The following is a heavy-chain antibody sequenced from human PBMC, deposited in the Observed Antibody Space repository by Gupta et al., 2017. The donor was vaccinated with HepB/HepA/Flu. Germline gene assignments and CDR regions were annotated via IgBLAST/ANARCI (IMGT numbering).Heavy chain of an antibody. Sequence: VQLLESGGGVVKPGRSLRLSCAASGFTFRNYGMPSVRQAPGKGPEWVAIISYNGDNKYYGDAVTGRFTISRDNSENTLYLQRNSLRPEDTAVYYCAKGPSTYFYDGTGYFTAWGQGTLVTVSS. D-gene: IGHD3-22*01. CDR3: AKGPSTYFYDGTGYFTA. CDR2: ISYNGDNK. CDR1: GFTFRNYG. V-gene: IGHV3-30*18. J-gene: IGHJ4*02.